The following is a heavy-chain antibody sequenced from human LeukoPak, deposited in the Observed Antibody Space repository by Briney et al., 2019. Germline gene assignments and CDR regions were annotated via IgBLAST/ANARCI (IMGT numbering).Heavy chain of an antibody. Sequence: SETLSLTCTVSGGSVSSGSYYWSWIRQPPGKGLGWIGYIYYSGSTNYNPSLKSRVTISVDTSKNQFSLKLSSVTAADTAVYYCARESGGIDYWGQGTLVTVSS. D-gene: IGHD2-15*01. CDR3: ARESGGIDY. V-gene: IGHV4-61*01. J-gene: IGHJ4*02. CDR2: IYYSGST. CDR1: GGSVSSGSYY.